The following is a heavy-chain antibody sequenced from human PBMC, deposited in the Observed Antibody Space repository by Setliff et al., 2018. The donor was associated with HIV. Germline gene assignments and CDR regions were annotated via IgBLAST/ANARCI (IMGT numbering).Heavy chain of an antibody. CDR1: GFTVTSNY. CDR2: IYSGDST. Sequence: GGSLRLSCAASGFTVTSNYMAWVRQAPGKGLEWVSVIYSGDSTFYADSVKGRFTISRDNSKNMVYLQMNSLRAEDTAVYYCARASSLAARRTFDSWGQGMMVTVSS. CDR3: ARASSLAARRTFDS. V-gene: IGHV3-66*01. J-gene: IGHJ4*02. D-gene: IGHD6-6*01.